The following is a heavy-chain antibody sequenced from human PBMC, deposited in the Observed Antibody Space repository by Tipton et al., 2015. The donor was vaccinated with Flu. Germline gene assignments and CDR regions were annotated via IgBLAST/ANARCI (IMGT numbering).Heavy chain of an antibody. D-gene: IGHD6-19*01. CDR1: GGPINSYY. CDR2: IYYSGST. Sequence: TLSLTCTVSGGPINSYYWSWIRQPPGKGLEWIGYIYYSGSTNHNPSLKSRVTISVDPSKNQFAQKLSSVTAADTAVYYCARRSGWYDAFDIWGQGTMVTVSS. J-gene: IGHJ3*02. CDR3: ARRSGWYDAFDI. V-gene: IGHV4-59*08.